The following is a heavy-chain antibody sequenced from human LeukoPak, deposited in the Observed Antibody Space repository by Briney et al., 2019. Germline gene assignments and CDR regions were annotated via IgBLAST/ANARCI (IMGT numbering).Heavy chain of an antibody. V-gene: IGHV1-8*02. CDR1: GYTFTGYY. CDR2: MNPNSGNT. D-gene: IGHD3-10*01. Sequence: GASVKVSCKASGYTFTGYYMHWVRQATGQGLEWMGWMNPNSGNTGYAQKFQGRVTMTRNTSISTAYMELSSLRSEDTAVYYCARGQKRLNYYGSGSFELFDPWGQGTLVTVSS. CDR3: ARGQKRLNYYGSGSFELFDP. J-gene: IGHJ5*02.